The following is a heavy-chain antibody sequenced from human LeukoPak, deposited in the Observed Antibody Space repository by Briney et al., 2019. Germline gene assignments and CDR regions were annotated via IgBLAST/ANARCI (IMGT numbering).Heavy chain of an antibody. CDR1: GYSFTSYW. D-gene: IGHD6-19*01. J-gene: IGHJ4*02. CDR2: IYPGDSDT. V-gene: IGHV5-51*01. Sequence: GESLKISCKGSGYSFTSYWIGWVRQMPGEGLEWMGIIYPGDSDTRYGPSFQGQVTISADKSISTAYLQWSSLKASDTAMYYCARVGKGIAVAGTPFDYWGQGTLVTVSS. CDR3: ARVGKGIAVAGTPFDY.